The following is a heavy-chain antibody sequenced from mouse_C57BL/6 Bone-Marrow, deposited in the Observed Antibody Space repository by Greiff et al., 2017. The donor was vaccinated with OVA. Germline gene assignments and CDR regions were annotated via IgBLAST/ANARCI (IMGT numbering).Heavy chain of an antibody. D-gene: IGHD6-5*01. CDR3: ARAYEDY. CDR2: INPSTGGT. Sequence: VQLKESGPELVKPGASVKISCKASGYSFTGYYMNWVKQSPEKSLEWIGEINPSTGGTTYNQKFKAKATLTVDKSSSTAYMQLKSLTSEDSAVYYCARAYEDYWGQGTTLTVSS. CDR1: GYSFTGYY. V-gene: IGHV1-42*01. J-gene: IGHJ2*01.